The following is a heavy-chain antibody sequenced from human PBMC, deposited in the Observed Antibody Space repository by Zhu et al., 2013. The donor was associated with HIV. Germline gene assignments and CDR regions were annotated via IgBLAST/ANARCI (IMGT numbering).Heavy chain of an antibody. CDR3: SRSTSITLFGLILGHYYYAMDI. CDR2: INPRSGGT. CDR1: GYSFTGNY. J-gene: IGHJ6*02. D-gene: IGHD3-10*02. Sequence: QVQLVQSGAEVRKPGTSVRVSCKASGYSFTGNYIHWVRQAPGQSLEWLGEINPRSGGTNYAQNFKDRVVVTSDTSINTVYLELKGLTSDDTATYFCSRSTSITLFGLILGHYYYAMDIWGQGT. V-gene: IGHV1-2*02.